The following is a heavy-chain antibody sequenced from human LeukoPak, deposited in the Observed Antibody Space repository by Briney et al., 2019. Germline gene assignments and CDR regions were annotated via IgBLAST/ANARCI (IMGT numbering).Heavy chain of an antibody. D-gene: IGHD2/OR15-2a*01. J-gene: IGHJ3*01. V-gene: IGHV1-2*02. CDR1: GYTFTGYY. CDR2: INPNSGGT. CDR3: TRYFSEKNTFDF. Sequence: ASVKVSCKAFGYTFTGYYIHWVRQAPGQGLEWTGWINPNSGGTIYAQKFHGRVTMTRDTSISTAYMELSSLRSDDTAVYYCTRYFSEKNTFDFWGQGTMVTVSS.